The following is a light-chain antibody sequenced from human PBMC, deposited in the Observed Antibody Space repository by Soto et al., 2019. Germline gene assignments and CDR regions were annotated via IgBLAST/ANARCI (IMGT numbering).Light chain of an antibody. V-gene: IGKV3-11*01. J-gene: IGKJ4*01. CDR3: QQRSIGT. CDR2: DAS. Sequence: EIVLTQSPATLSLSPGERATLSCRASRSVSSYLAWYQQKPGQAPRLLIYDASNRATGIPARFSGSGSGTDFTLTISSLEPEDFAVYYCQQRSIGTFGGGTKVDIK. CDR1: RSVSSY.